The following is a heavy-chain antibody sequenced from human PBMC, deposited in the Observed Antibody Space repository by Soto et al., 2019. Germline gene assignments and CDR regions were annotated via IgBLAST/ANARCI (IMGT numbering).Heavy chain of an antibody. D-gene: IGHD2-2*01. CDR1: GGTFSSYA. V-gene: IGHV1-69*06. CDR2: IIPIFGTA. Sequence: QVQLVQSGAEVKKPGSSVKVSCKASGGTFSSYAISWVRQAPGHGLEWMGGIIPIFGTANYAQKFQGRVTITADKSTSTAYMELSSLRSEDTAVYYCAREGRDIVVVPAAQGWFDPWGQGTLVTVSS. J-gene: IGHJ5*02. CDR3: AREGRDIVVVPAAQGWFDP.